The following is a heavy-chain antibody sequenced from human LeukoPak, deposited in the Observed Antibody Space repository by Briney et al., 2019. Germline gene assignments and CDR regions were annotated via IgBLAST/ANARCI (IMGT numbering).Heavy chain of an antibody. V-gene: IGHV3-7*01. CDR2: IKEDGSDI. Sequence: PGGSLRLSCAASGFTFSSYGMHWVRQAPGKGLEWVADIKEDGSDIYSVDSVKGRFTISRDNAKNSLYLQMNSLRAEDTAVYYCARDTYRFFDLWGRGTLVTVSS. CDR3: ARDTYRFFDL. CDR1: GFTFSSYG. J-gene: IGHJ2*01.